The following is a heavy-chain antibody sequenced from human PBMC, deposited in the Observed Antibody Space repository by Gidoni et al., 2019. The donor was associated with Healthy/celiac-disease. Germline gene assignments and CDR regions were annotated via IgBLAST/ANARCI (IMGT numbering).Heavy chain of an antibody. D-gene: IGHD4-17*01. CDR2: IYSGGST. V-gene: IGHV3-53*04. Sequence: EVQLVESGGGLVQPGGSLRLSCAASGFTVSSNYMSWVRQAPGKGLEWVSVIYSGGSTYYADSVKGRFTISRHNSKNTLYLQMNSLRAEDTAVYYCARDNRDYGAYGMDVWGQGTTVTVSS. CDR3: ARDNRDYGAYGMDV. CDR1: GFTVSSNY. J-gene: IGHJ6*02.